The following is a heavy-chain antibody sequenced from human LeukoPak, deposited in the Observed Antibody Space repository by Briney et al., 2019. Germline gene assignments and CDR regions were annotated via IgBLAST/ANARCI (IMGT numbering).Heavy chain of an antibody. V-gene: IGHV1-69*04. Sequence: AASVKVSCKASGGTFSSYAISWVRQAPGQGLEWMGRIIPILGIANYAQKFQGRVTITADKSTSTAYMELSSLRSEDTAVYYCAVYGSGSPFDYWGQGTLVTVSS. CDR2: IIPILGIA. CDR3: AVYGSGSPFDY. J-gene: IGHJ4*02. D-gene: IGHD3-10*01. CDR1: GGTFSSYA.